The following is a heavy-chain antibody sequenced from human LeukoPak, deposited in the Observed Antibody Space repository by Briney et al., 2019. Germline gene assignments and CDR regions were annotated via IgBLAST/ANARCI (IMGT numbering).Heavy chain of an antibody. CDR1: GGSISSYY. V-gene: IGHV4-59*12. J-gene: IGHJ4*02. CDR2: IYYSGST. CDR3: ARTSYGYRRYFDY. D-gene: IGHD5-18*01. Sequence: SETLSLTCTVSGGSISSYYWSWIRQPPGKGLEWIGYIYYSGSTNYNPSLKSRVTISVDTSKSQFSLKLSSVTAADTAVYYCARTSYGYRRYFDYWGQGTLVTVSS.